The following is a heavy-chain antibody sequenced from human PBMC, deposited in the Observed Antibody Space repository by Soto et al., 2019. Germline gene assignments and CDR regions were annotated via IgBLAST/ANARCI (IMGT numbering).Heavy chain of an antibody. V-gene: IGHV1-69*13. J-gene: IGHJ6*02. CDR2: IIPIFGTA. Sequence: SVKVSCKASGGNFSSYAISWVRQAPGQGLEWMGGIIPIFGTANYAQKFQGRVTIMAEESTSTAYLELSSLRSEDTAVYYCARDSAGCMMVVVPEGTYPGMDVWGQGTTVAVSS. D-gene: IGHD3-22*01. CDR1: GGNFSSYA. CDR3: ARDSAGCMMVVVPEGTYPGMDV.